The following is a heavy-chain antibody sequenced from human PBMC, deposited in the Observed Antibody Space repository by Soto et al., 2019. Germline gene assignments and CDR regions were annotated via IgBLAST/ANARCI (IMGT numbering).Heavy chain of an antibody. V-gene: IGHV2-5*02. CDR1: GFSLSTNGVG. J-gene: IGHJ4*02. D-gene: IGHD3-10*02. CDR2: IYWDDDK. CDR3: AHSPRITMYDY. Sequence: QITLKESGPTLVKPTQTLTLTCTFSGFSLSTNGVGVGWIRQPPVKALEWLALIYWDDDKRYSPSLKSRLTITKDTSKNRVVLTITNMDPVDTATYYCAHSPRITMYDYWGQGTLVTVSS.